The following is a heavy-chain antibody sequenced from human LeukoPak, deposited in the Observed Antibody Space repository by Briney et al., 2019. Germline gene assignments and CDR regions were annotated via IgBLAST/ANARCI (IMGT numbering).Heavy chain of an antibody. Sequence: ASVKVSCKASGYTFSSYDINWVRQATGQGLEWMGWMNPNSGNTGYAQKFQGRVTITADKSTSTAYMELSSLRSEDTAVYYCAREGYSGSPGYFDYWGQGTLVTVSS. D-gene: IGHD1-26*01. CDR3: AREGYSGSPGYFDY. V-gene: IGHV1-8*01. CDR2: MNPNSGNT. CDR1: GYTFSSYD. J-gene: IGHJ4*02.